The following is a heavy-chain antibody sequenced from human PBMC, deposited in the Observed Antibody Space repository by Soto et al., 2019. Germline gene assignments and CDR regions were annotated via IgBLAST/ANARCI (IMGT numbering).Heavy chain of an antibody. D-gene: IGHD2-2*01. CDR2: ISAYNGNT. J-gene: IGHJ6*02. V-gene: IGHV1-18*01. Sequence: ASVKVSCKASGYTFTSYGISWVRQAPGQGLEWMVWISAYNGNTNYAQKLQGRVTMTTDTSTSTAYMELRSLRSDDTAVYYCARDCSSTSCYFSNYYYGMDVGGQGTTVTVSS. CDR3: ARDCSSTSCYFSNYYYGMDV. CDR1: GYTFTSYG.